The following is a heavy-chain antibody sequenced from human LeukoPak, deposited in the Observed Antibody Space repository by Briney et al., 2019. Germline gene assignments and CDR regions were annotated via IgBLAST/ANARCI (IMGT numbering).Heavy chain of an antibody. CDR3: ARDSGLPTVTTYWDY. J-gene: IGHJ4*02. CDR1: GFTFSTYW. D-gene: IGHD4-17*01. CDR2: IKEDGSEE. V-gene: IGHV3-7*05. Sequence: GGSLRLSCASSGFTFSTYWMTWVRQAPGKGLEGVANIKEDGSEEYYVDSVKGRFTVSRDNAKNSLYLQMNSLRAEDTAVYYCARDSGLPTVTTYWDYWGQGALVTVSS.